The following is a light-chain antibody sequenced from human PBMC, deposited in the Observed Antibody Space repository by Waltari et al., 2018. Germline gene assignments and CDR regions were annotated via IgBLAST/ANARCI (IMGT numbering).Light chain of an antibody. CDR2: EGG. V-gene: IGLV2-23*01. CDR3: SSYTGTATPRV. Sequence: QSALTQPASVSGSPGQSITISCTEASSGVGSYNLVSWYQQHPGKAPKVILYEGGKRPSGVSNRFSGSKSGNTVSLTISGLQADDEADYFCSSYTGTATPRVFGGGTRLTVL. J-gene: IGLJ3*02. CDR1: SSGVGSYNL.